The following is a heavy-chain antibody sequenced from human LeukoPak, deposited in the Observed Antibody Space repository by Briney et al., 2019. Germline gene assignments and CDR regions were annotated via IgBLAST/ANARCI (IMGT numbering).Heavy chain of an antibody. CDR3: ARDFWYYYDSSGYYYDY. Sequence: PSETLSLTCAVYGGSFSGYYWNWIRQPPGKGLEWIGEINHSGSTNYNPSLKSRVTISVDTSKNQFSLKLSSVTAADTAVYYCARDFWYYYDSSGYYYDYWGQGTLVTVSS. CDR1: GGSFSGYY. J-gene: IGHJ4*02. D-gene: IGHD3-22*01. V-gene: IGHV4-34*01. CDR2: INHSGST.